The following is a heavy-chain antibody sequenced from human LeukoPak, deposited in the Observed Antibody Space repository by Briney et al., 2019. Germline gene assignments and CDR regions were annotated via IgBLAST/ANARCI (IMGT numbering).Heavy chain of an antibody. D-gene: IGHD1-26*01. V-gene: IGHV3-21*01. J-gene: IGHJ3*02. CDR3: ARLRVVWDLDDAFDI. Sequence: GGSLRLSCAASGFTFSSYNMNWVRQAPGKGLEWISSISSGSDYIYYADSLKGRFTISRDNAKNSLYLRMSSLRVEDTAVYYCARLRVVWDLDDAFDIWGQGTMVIVSS. CDR1: GFTFSSYN. CDR2: ISSGSDYI.